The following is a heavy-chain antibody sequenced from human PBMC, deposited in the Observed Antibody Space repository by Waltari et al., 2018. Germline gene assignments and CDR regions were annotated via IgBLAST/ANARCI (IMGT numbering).Heavy chain of an antibody. CDR2: IYYSGST. V-gene: IGHV4-39*07. J-gene: IGHJ4*02. D-gene: IGHD6-25*01. CDR1: GGSISSSSYH. Sequence: QLQLQESGPGLMKPSETLSLTCTVSGGSISSSSYHWGWIRQPPGKGLEWIGIIYYSGSTYYNPSLKSRVTISVDTSKNQFSLKLSSVTAADTAVYYCARRRLTTRFDYWGQGTLVTVSS. CDR3: ARRRLTTRFDY.